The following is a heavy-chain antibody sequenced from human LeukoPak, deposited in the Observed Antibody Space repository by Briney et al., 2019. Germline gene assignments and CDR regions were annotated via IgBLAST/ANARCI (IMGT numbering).Heavy chain of an antibody. V-gene: IGHV1-69*01. Sequence: SSVKVSCKASGGTFSSYAISWVRQAPGQGLEWMGGIIPIFGTANYAQKFQGRVTITADESTSTAYMELSRLRSDDTAVYYCASDIGYCSSTSCLPNAFDIWGQGTMVTVSS. CDR2: IIPIFGTA. D-gene: IGHD2-2*01. CDR3: ASDIGYCSSTSCLPNAFDI. J-gene: IGHJ3*02. CDR1: GGTFSSYA.